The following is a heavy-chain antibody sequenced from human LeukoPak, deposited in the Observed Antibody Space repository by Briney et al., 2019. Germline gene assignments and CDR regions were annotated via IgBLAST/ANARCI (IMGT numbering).Heavy chain of an antibody. CDR3: ARGLPKYYYDRSRGSERLDY. CDR1: GGSFSGYY. Sequence: SETLSLTCAVYGGSFSGYYWSWIRQPPGKGLEWIGEINHSGSTNYKPSLKSRVTISVDTSKNQFSLKLSSVTAADTAVYYCARGLPKYYYDRSRGSERLDYWGQGTLVTVSS. CDR2: INHSGST. J-gene: IGHJ4*02. V-gene: IGHV4-34*01. D-gene: IGHD3-22*01.